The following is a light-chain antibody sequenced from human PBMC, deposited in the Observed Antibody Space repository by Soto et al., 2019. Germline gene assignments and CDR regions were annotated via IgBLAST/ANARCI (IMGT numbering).Light chain of an antibody. J-gene: IGKJ2*01. Sequence: DIQMTQSPSSLSASVGDRVIITCRASQGIVNGLAWYQKKTGEAPKRLIYAAYILQSGVPSRFSGRGSGTEFTLTINSLQPEDFATYYCLQHNSYQYTFGQGTELEI. CDR3: LQHNSYQYT. V-gene: IGKV1-17*01. CDR2: AAY. CDR1: QGIVNG.